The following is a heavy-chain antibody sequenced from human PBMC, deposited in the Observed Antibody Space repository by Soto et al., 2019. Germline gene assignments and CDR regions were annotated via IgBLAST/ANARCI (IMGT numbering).Heavy chain of an antibody. J-gene: IGHJ6*03. D-gene: IGHD3-9*01. CDR3: ARVRYFDLLGLPDYYYMDV. V-gene: IGHV1-46*03. Sequence: GASVKVSCKASGYTFTSYYMHWVRQAPGQGLEWMGIINPSGGSTSYAQKFQGRVTMTRDTSTSTVYMELSSLRSEDTAVYYCARVRYFDLLGLPDYYYMDVWGKGTTVTVSS. CDR2: INPSGGST. CDR1: GYTFTSYY.